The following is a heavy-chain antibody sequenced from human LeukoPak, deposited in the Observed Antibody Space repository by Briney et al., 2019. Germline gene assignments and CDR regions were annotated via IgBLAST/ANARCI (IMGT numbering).Heavy chain of an antibody. D-gene: IGHD5-18*01. V-gene: IGHV1-46*01. Sequence: APVKVSCKASRYTFTSYYMHWVRQAPGQGLEWMGIINPSGGSTSYAQKFQGRVTMTRDTSTSTVYMELSSLRSEDTAVYYCARGYVDTAMATTFDYWGQGTLVTVSS. CDR3: ARGYVDTAMATTFDY. CDR1: RYTFTSYY. J-gene: IGHJ4*02. CDR2: INPSGGST.